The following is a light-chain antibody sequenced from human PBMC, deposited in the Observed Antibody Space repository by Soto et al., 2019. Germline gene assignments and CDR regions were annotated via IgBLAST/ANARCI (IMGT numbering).Light chain of an antibody. CDR3: HQYHSSPWT. Sequence: VMTQSPDSLAVSLGERATINCKSSQSILYSSNNKNYLAWYQQKPGQPPKLLIYWASTRASGVPDRFSGSGSGTDFTLTISSLQAEDVALYFCHQYHSSPWTF. CDR1: QSILYSSNNKNY. V-gene: IGKV4-1*01. CDR2: WAS. J-gene: IGKJ1*01.